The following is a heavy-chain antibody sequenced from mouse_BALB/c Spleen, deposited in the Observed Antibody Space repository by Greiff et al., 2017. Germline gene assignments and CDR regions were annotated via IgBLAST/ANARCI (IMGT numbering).Heavy chain of an antibody. D-gene: IGHD2-14*01. V-gene: IGHV1-4*01. CDR3: ARSRYALSYWYFDV. J-gene: IGHJ1*01. CDR1: GYTFTSYT. Sequence: QVQLQQSGAELARPGASVKMSCKASGYTFTSYTMHWVKQRPGQGLEWIGYINPSSGYTNYNQKFKDKATLTADKSSSTAYMQLSSLTSEDSAVYYCARSRYALSYWYFDVWGAGTTVTVSS. CDR2: INPSSGYT.